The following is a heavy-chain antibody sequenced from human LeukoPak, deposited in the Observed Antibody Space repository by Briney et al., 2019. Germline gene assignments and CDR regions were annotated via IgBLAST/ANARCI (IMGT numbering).Heavy chain of an antibody. Sequence: SETLSLNCTVSGGPISTYYWTWIRQPPGKGLEWIGYIYYTGSTNYNPSLKSRVTISIDTSKNQFSLKLTSVTAAGTAVYYCARSGTGLDFDSWGQGTLVTVSS. CDR1: GGPISTYY. CDR3: ARSGTGLDFDS. D-gene: IGHD6-25*01. CDR2: IYYTGST. J-gene: IGHJ4*02. V-gene: IGHV4-59*01.